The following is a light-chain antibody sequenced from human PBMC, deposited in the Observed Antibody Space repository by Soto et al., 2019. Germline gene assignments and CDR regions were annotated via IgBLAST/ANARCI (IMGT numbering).Light chain of an antibody. CDR1: QDISNC. V-gene: IGKV1-33*01. Sequence: DIQMTQSPSSLSASVGDRVTITCQASQDISNCLNWYQQKPGKAPKVLIYDASSLETGVPSRFSGSGSGTDFTFTISSLQPEHIATYYYQQYYNLPPGEFTFGPGTKVDIQ. J-gene: IGKJ3*01. CDR3: QQYYNLPPGEFT. CDR2: DAS.